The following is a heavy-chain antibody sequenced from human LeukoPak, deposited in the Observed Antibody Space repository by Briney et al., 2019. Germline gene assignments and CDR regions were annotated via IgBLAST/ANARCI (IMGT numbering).Heavy chain of an antibody. CDR2: ISSSSSYI. CDR3: ATGVTIFGADY. Sequence: GGSLRLSCAASGFTFSSYSMNWVRQAPGKGLEWVSSISSSSSYIYYADSVKGRFTISRDNAKNSLYLQMNSLRAGDTAVYYCATGVTIFGADYWGQGTLVTVSS. D-gene: IGHD3-3*01. V-gene: IGHV3-21*01. CDR1: GFTFSSYS. J-gene: IGHJ4*02.